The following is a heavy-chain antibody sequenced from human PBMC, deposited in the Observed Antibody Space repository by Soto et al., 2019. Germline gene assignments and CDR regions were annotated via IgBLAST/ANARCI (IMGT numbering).Heavy chain of an antibody. CDR1: GGTFSSYA. CDR2: IIPIFGTA. J-gene: IGHJ6*02. Sequence: QVQLVQSGAEVKKPGSSVKVSCKASGGTFSSYAISWVRQAPGQGREWLGGIIPIFGTANYAQKFQGRVTITADESTSPAYMELRRLRSEDTDVYYCALKEQQPKRARYYCMYVWGQGTTVTVAS. V-gene: IGHV1-69*12. D-gene: IGHD6-13*01. CDR3: ALKEQQPKRARYYCMYV.